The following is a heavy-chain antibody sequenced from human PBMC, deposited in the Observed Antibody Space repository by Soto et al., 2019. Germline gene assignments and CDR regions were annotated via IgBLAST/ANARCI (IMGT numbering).Heavy chain of an antibody. J-gene: IGHJ6*02. CDR2: IYYSGST. V-gene: IGHV4-31*03. CDR3: ARDRHDGYYYYYYYGMDV. Sequence: SETLSLTCTVSGGSISSGGYYWSWIRQHPGKGLEWIGYIYYSGSTYYNPSLKSRVTISVDTSKNQFSLKLSSVTAADTAVYYCARDRHDGYYYYYYYGMDVWGQGTTVTVS. D-gene: IGHD3-22*01. CDR1: GGSISSGGYY.